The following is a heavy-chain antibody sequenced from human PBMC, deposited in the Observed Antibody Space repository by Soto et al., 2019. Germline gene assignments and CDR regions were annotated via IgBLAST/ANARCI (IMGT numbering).Heavy chain of an antibody. CDR1: GGSFSGYY. CDR3: ARLGGYYQAFDQ. V-gene: IGHV4-34*01. D-gene: IGHD3-22*01. J-gene: IGHJ4*02. CDR2: INHSGST. Sequence: WETLSLTCAVYGGSFSGYYWTWIRQPPGTGLEWIGEINHSGSTNYNPSLKSRVTISVDTSKNQFSLKLTSVTAADTAVYYCARLGGYYQAFDQWGQGSLVTVSS.